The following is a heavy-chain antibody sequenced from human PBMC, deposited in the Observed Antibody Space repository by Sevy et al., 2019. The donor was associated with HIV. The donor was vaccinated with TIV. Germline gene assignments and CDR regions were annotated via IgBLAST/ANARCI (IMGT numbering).Heavy chain of an antibody. CDR3: ARNPPYCSSTSCHFDY. D-gene: IGHD2-2*01. Sequence: SQTSLTCAISGDSVSSNSAAWNWIRQSPSRGLEWLGRTYYRSKWYNDYAVSVKSRITINPDTSKNQFSLQLNSVTPEDTAVYYCARNPPYCSSTSCHFDYWGQGTLVTVSS. CDR2: TYYRSKWYN. V-gene: IGHV6-1*01. CDR1: GDSVSSNSAA. J-gene: IGHJ4*02.